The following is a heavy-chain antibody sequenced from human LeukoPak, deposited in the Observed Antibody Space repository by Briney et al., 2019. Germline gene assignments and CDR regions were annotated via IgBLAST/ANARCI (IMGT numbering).Heavy chain of an antibody. CDR2: IHPGDSDT. V-gene: IGHV5-51*01. CDR1: GYSFSSYW. J-gene: IGHJ3*02. CDR3: AIGRHCSSTSCLDGFDI. D-gene: IGHD2-2*01. Sequence: GESLKISCQGSGYSFSSYWIGWVRQMPGKGLEWSGIIHPGDSDTKYRPSFQGQVTLSADRSISTVYLQWSSLKASDTAMYYCAIGRHCSSTSCLDGFDIWGQGTMVIVSS.